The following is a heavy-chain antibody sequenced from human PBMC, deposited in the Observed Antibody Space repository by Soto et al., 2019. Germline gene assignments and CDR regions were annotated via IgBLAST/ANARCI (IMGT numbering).Heavy chain of an antibody. V-gene: IGHV3-30*18. CDR1: GFTFSSYG. CDR3: AKDRITMVRGSFDY. Sequence: QVQLVESGGGVVQPGRSLRLSCAASGFTFSSYGMHWVRQAPGKGLEWVAVISYDGSNKYYADSVKGRFTISRDNSKNTLYLQMNSLRAEDTAVYYCAKDRITMVRGSFDYWGQGTLVTVSS. D-gene: IGHD3-10*01. J-gene: IGHJ4*02. CDR2: ISYDGSNK.